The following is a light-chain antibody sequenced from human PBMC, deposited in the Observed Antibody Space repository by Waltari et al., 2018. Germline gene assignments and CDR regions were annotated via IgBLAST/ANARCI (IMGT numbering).Light chain of an antibody. CDR2: SAS. J-gene: IGKJ1*01. CDR1: QVISNY. V-gene: IGKV1-27*01. CDR3: QKYNSAPWT. Sequence: DIQMTQSPSSLCASVGDRVTITYRASQVISNYLAWYQQKPGRVPKLLIYSASTLQSGVPSRFSGSGSGTDFTLTISSLQPEDVAIYYCQKYNSAPWTFGQGTKVEIK.